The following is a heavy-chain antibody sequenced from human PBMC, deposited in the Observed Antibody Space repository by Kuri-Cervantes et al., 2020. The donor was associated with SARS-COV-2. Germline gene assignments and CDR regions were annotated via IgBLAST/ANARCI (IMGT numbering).Heavy chain of an antibody. D-gene: IGHD3-22*01. V-gene: IGHV4-39*07. CDR3: AEHVYYFDSSGYRPGAFDI. CDR2: IYHSGST. Sequence: GSLRLSCNVFGGPISSSSYYWGWIRQPPGKGLEWIGSIYHSGSTYYNPSLKSRVTISVDTSKNQFSLKLSSVTAADTAVYYCAEHVYYFDSSGYRPGAFDIWGQGTMVTVSS. CDR1: GGPISSSSYY. J-gene: IGHJ3*02.